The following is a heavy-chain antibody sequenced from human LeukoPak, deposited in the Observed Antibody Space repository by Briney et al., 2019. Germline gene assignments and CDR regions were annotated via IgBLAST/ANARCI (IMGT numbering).Heavy chain of an antibody. J-gene: IGHJ4*02. CDR3: AREMAATFRTFDY. V-gene: IGHV1-8*01. Sequence: ASVKVSCKASGYTFTSYDINWVRQATGQGLEWMGWMNPNSGNTGYAQKFQGRVTMTRNTSTSTVYMELSSLRSEDTAVYYCAREMAATFRTFDYWGQGTLVTVSS. D-gene: IGHD5-24*01. CDR1: GYTFTSYD. CDR2: MNPNSGNT.